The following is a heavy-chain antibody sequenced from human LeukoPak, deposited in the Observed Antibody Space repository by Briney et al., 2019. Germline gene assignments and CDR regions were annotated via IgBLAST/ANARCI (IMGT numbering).Heavy chain of an antibody. CDR2: IPFDGNNI. D-gene: IGHD6-19*01. CDR3: ARQQWLFLVWMGAFDS. Sequence: GGSLRLSCVASGFTFSSHAMHWVRQAPGKGLECVAVIPFDGNNIYYANSVKGRFTVSRDNSKSTMYLQMNSLRNEDTGVYYCARQQWLFLVWMGAFDSWGQGTQVTVSS. J-gene: IGHJ4*02. CDR1: GFTFSSHA. V-gene: IGHV3-30*04.